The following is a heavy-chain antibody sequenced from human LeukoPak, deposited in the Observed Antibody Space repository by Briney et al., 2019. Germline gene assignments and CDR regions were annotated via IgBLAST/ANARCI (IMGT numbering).Heavy chain of an antibody. J-gene: IGHJ4*02. CDR1: GGSISSSNW. CDR2: IYHSGST. D-gene: IGHD3-22*01. CDR3: AREVHYDSSGYHDDY. Sequence: SGTLSLTCAVSGGSISSSNWWSWVRQPPGKGLEWIGEIYHSGSTNYNPSLKSRVTISVDKSKNQFSLKLSSVTAADTAVYYCAREVHYDSSGYHDDYWGQGTLVTVSS. V-gene: IGHV4-4*02.